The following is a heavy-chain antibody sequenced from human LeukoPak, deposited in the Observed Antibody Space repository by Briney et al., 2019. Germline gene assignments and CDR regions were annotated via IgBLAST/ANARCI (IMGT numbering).Heavy chain of an antibody. V-gene: IGHV4-61*02. J-gene: IGHJ4*02. D-gene: IGHD5-24*01. Sequence: RTSETLSLTCTVSGGSISSGSYYWSWIRQPAGKGLEWIGRIYTSGSTNYNPSLKSRVTISVDTSKNQFSLKLSSVTAADTAVYYCARLDERWLQSSFDYWGQGTLVTVSS. CDR3: ARLDERWLQSSFDY. CDR1: GGSISSGSYY. CDR2: IYTSGST.